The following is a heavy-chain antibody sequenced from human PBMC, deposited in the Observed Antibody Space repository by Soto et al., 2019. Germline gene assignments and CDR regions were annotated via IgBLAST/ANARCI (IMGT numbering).Heavy chain of an antibody. D-gene: IGHD4-4*01. V-gene: IGHV4-34*01. J-gene: IGHJ4*02. CDR3: ARGRWVGRLQRKNYYFDY. Sequence: SETLSLTCAVYGGSFSGYYWSWIRQPPGKGLEWIGEINHSGSTNYNPSLKSRVTISVDTSKNQFSLKLSSVTAADTAVYYCARGRWVGRLQRKNYYFDYWGQGTLVTVSS. CDR2: INHSGST. CDR1: GGSFSGYY.